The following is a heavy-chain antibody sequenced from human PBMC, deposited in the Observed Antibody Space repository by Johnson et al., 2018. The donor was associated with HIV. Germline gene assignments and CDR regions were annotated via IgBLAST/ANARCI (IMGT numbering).Heavy chain of an antibody. J-gene: IGHJ3*02. V-gene: IGHV3-30*03. CDR2: ISYDGSNK. CDR3: ARDPLFKALDI. Sequence: QMLLVESGGGLVQPGGSLRLSCAVSGYSVTGYNMHWVRQAPGKGLEWVAVISYDGSNKYYADSVKGRFTISRDNSKNSLYLQMSSLRVDDTGVYYCARDPLFKALDIWGQGTVVTVSS. D-gene: IGHD3-3*01. CDR1: GYSVTGYN.